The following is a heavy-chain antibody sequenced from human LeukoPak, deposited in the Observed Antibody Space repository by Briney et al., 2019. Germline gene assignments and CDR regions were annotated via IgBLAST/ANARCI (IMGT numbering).Heavy chain of an antibody. CDR2: INHSGST. D-gene: IGHD2-15*01. CDR3: ARGRCSGGSCFFRSEAFDY. Sequence: SETLSLTCAVYGGSFSGNYWSWIRQPPGKGLEWIGEINHSGSTNYNPSLKSRVTISVDTSKNQFSLKLSSVTAADTAVYYSARGRCSGGSCFFRSEAFDYWGQGTLVTVSS. V-gene: IGHV4-34*01. J-gene: IGHJ4*02. CDR1: GGSFSGNY.